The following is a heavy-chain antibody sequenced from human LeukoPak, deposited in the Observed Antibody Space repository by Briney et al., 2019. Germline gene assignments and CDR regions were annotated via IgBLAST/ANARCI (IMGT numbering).Heavy chain of an antibody. J-gene: IGHJ5*02. V-gene: IGHV3-74*01. CDR3: ATAYSGFAYNWFDP. Sequence: GGSLRLSCEVSGLPFSRSWMHWVRQLPGRGLMWVSSMSDDGTVTTYADSVKGRFIISRDNAKNTLYLQLNSLRGEDTALYFCATAYSGFAYNWFDPWGQGTLVTVSS. D-gene: IGHD5-12*01. CDR1: GLPFSRSW. CDR2: MSDDGTVT.